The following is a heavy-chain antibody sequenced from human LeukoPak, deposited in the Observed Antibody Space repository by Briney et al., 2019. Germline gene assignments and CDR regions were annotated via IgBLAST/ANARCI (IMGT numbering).Heavy chain of an antibody. Sequence: ASVKVSCKASGYTFTSSAMNWVRQAPGQGLEWMGWINTNTGNPTYAQGFTGRFVFSLDTSVSTAYLQISSLKAEDTAVYYCARDQSSSWTHYYYMDVWGKGTTVTVSS. CDR1: GYTFTSSA. J-gene: IGHJ6*03. CDR2: INTNTGNP. V-gene: IGHV7-4-1*02. D-gene: IGHD6-13*01. CDR3: ARDQSSSWTHYYYMDV.